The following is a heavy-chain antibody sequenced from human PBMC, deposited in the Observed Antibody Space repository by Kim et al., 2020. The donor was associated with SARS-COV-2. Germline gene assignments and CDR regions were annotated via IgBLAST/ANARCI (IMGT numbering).Heavy chain of an antibody. CDR2: IYTDNGNT. D-gene: IGHD3-22*01. Sequence: ASVKVSCKSSGYTFTSNAIHWVRQAPGQRLEWMGWIYTDNGNTVYSQKLQDRVTINRDTSASTVYMEMSSLRSEDTAMYYCARGSTMMYEFWGQGTLVTVSS. CDR3: ARGSTMMYEF. CDR1: GYTFTSNA. V-gene: IGHV1-3*04. J-gene: IGHJ4*02.